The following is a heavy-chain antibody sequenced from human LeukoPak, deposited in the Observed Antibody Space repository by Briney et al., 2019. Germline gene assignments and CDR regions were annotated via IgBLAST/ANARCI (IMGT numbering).Heavy chain of an antibody. CDR3: ARADYDYVWGSYRYPDY. CDR1: GFTFSSYW. J-gene: IGHJ4*02. V-gene: IGHV3-7*01. D-gene: IGHD3-16*02. Sequence: GSLRLSCAASGFTFSSYWMSWVRQAPGKGLEWVANIKQDGSEKYYVDSVKGRFTISRDNAKNSLYLQMNSLRAEDTAVYYCARADYDYVWGSYRYPDYWGQGTLVTVSS. CDR2: IKQDGSEK.